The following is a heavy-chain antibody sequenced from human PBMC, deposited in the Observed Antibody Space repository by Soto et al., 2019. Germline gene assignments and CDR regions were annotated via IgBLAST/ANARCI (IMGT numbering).Heavy chain of an antibody. CDR2: ISSSGSTI. CDR3: ARVNFASSGPNFDY. V-gene: IGHV3-48*03. Sequence: GGSLRLSCAASGVPFSSYAMSWVRQAPGKGLEWVSYISSSGSTIYYADSVKGRFTISRDDAKNSLYLQMNSLRAEDTAVYYCARVNFASSGPNFDYWGQGTLVTLSS. J-gene: IGHJ4*02. CDR1: GVPFSSYA. D-gene: IGHD6-19*01.